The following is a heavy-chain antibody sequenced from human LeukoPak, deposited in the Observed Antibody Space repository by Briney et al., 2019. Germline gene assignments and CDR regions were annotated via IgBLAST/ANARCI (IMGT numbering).Heavy chain of an antibody. CDR2: ISYDGSNK. V-gene: IGHV3-30*04. CDR3: ASSGGYSSGWANY. J-gene: IGHJ4*02. D-gene: IGHD6-19*01. Sequence: RGSLRLSCVPSGFTPSIYAMHWGRHAPGGGLECGAVISYDGSNKYYADSVKGRFTISRDNSKNTLCLQMNSLRAEDTAVYYCASSGGYSSGWANYWGQGTLVTVSS. CDR1: GFTPSIYA.